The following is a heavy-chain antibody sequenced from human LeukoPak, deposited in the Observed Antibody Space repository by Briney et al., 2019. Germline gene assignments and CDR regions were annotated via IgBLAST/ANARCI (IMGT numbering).Heavy chain of an antibody. V-gene: IGHV4-59*12. CDR1: GGSIITYY. J-gene: IGHJ6*03. CDR2: IYIGST. D-gene: IGHD3-10*01. Sequence: SETLSLTCTVSGGSIITYYWSWIRQPPGKGLEWVGYIYIGSTNYNPSLKSRVTISVDTSKNQFSLKLSSVTAADTAVYYCARDKGDRGLGYYYMDVWGKGTTVTVSS. CDR3: ARDKGDRGLGYYYMDV.